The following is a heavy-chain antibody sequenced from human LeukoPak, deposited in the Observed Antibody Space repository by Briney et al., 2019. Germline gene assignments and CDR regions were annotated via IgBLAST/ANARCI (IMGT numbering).Heavy chain of an antibody. V-gene: IGHV5-51*01. Sequence: GESLKISCKGSGYSFTSYWIGWVRQMPGKGLEWMGIIYPGDSDTRYSPSFQGQVTISADKSISTAYLQWSSLKASDTAMYYCARRRAGSSLDYYYYMDVWGKGTTVTVSS. CDR3: ARRRAGSSLDYYYYMDV. D-gene: IGHD1-26*01. J-gene: IGHJ6*03. CDR2: IYPGDSDT. CDR1: GYSFTSYW.